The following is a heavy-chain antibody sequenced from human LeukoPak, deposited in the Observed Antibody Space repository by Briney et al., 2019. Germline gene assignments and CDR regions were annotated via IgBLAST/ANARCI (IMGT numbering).Heavy chain of an antibody. D-gene: IGHD3-10*01. J-gene: IGHJ6*02. CDR2: VIAIFGTA. V-gene: IGHV1-69*13. Sequence: SAVNVSCKASGGTFSSYAISWVRQAPGQARDGMGGVIAIFGTANYAQKFQGRLTITANESTSTAYMELSSLRSEDTAVYYCARGASVTMVRGVTPIYGMDVWGQGTTVTVSS. CDR3: ARGASVTMVRGVTPIYGMDV. CDR1: GGTFSSYA.